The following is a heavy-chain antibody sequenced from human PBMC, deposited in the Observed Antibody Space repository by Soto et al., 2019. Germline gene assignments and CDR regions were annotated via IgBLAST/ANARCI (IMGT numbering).Heavy chain of an antibody. J-gene: IGHJ6*02. Sequence: PGESLKISCHSSGYTFSSYWISWVRQMPWKGLEWMGTIYPVDSDTRYSPSFQGRVSISVDKSISTAYLQWSSLKASDTAMYFCARQSVQSSHALDVWGQGTTVTVSS. CDR3: ARQSVQSSHALDV. CDR1: GYTFSSYW. CDR2: IYPVDSDT. D-gene: IGHD4-4*01. V-gene: IGHV5-51*01.